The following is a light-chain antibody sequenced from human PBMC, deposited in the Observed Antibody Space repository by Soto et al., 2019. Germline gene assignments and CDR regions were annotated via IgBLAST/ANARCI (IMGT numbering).Light chain of an antibody. Sequence: IVLTQSPGTLSLSPGERATLSCRASQTVSNNFLAWYQEKPGRGPRLLIYGASTRATGIPDRFSGSGSGTDFTLSISSLEPEDFAVYYCQQRTDRPPWTFGQGTKVDIK. CDR1: QTVSNNF. V-gene: IGKV3D-20*02. CDR2: GAS. J-gene: IGKJ1*01. CDR3: QQRTDRPPWT.